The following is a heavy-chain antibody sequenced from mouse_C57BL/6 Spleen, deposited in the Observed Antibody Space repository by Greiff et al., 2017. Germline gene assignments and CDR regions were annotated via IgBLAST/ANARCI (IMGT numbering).Heavy chain of an antibody. Sequence: EVQLQQSGPELVKPGASVKMSCKASGYTFTDYNMHWVKQSHGKSLEWIGYINPNNGGTSYNQKFKGKATLTVNKSSSTAYMELRSLTSEDSAVYYCARNYYGSSYVEASLYFDDWGQGTTLTVSS. CDR3: ARNYYGSSYVEASLYFDD. CDR2: INPNNGGT. CDR1: GYTFTDYN. J-gene: IGHJ2*01. D-gene: IGHD1-1*01. V-gene: IGHV1-22*01.